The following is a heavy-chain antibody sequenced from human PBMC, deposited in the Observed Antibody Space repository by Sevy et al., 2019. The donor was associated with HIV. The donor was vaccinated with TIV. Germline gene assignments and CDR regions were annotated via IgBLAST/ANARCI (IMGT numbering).Heavy chain of an antibody. CDR3: ARGTDYYGSGSYYNVPSDY. CDR1: GFTFSSYG. V-gene: IGHV3-33*01. Sequence: GGSPRLSCAASGFTFSSYGMHWVRQAPGKGLEWVAVIWYDGSNKYYADSVKGRFTISRDNSKNTLYLQMNSLRAEDTAVYYCARGTDYYGSGSYYNVPSDYWGQGTLVTVSS. CDR2: IWYDGSNK. J-gene: IGHJ4*02. D-gene: IGHD3-10*01.